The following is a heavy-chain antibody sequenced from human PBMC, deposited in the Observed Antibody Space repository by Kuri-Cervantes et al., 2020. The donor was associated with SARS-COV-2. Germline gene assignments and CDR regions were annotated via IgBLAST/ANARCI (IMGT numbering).Heavy chain of an antibody. D-gene: IGHD3-3*01. Sequence: ESLKISCTVSGGSISSSSYYWGWIRQPPGKGLEWIGSIYYSGSTNYNPSLKSRVTISVDTSKNQFSLKLSSVTAADTAVYYCASSYDFWSGSWAFDIWGQGTMVTVSS. CDR3: ASSYDFWSGSWAFDI. V-gene: IGHV4-39*07. CDR2: IYYSGST. CDR1: GGSISSSSYY. J-gene: IGHJ3*02.